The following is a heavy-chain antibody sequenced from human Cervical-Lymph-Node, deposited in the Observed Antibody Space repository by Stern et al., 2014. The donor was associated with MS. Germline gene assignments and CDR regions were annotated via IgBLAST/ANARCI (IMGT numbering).Heavy chain of an antibody. CDR3: ARDSSKGGSNY. CDR2: IWYDGSNK. CDR1: GFTFSSYG. J-gene: IGHJ4*02. D-gene: IGHD2-2*01. Sequence: QVQLVQSGGGVVQPGRSLRLACAASGFTFSSYGMHWVRQAPDKGLEWVAVIWYDGSNKYYADSLKGRFTISRDNSKNTLYLQMNSLRAEDTAVYYCARDSSKGGSNYWGQGTLVTVSS. V-gene: IGHV3-33*01.